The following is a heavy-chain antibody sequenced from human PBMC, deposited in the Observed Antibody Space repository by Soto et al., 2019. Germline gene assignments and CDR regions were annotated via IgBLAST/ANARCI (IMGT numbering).Heavy chain of an antibody. Sequence: ASVKVSCKASGYIFTAYSMHWVRQAPGQGLEWMGVVNPSGGSTNYAQKFQGRITMTRDTSTSTVYMDLSSLTSEDTAVYYCARGENCSDGICYSEYFQRWGQGTLVTVPS. CDR3: ARGENCSDGICYSEYFQR. CDR1: GYIFTAYS. J-gene: IGHJ1*01. CDR2: VNPSGGST. V-gene: IGHV1-46*01. D-gene: IGHD2-15*01.